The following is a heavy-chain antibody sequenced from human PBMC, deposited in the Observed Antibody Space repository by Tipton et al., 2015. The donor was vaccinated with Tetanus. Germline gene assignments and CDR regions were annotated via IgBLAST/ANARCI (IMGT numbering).Heavy chain of an antibody. D-gene: IGHD3-16*01. CDR1: GGSFSGFY. CDR3: ARVRAILRRTLSGLYWLDP. CDR2: INHRGGT. J-gene: IGHJ5*02. Sequence: TLSLTCAVSGGSFSGFYWSWIRQPPGKGLEWIGEINHRGGTSYNPSLKSRVTISVDTSKNQFSLNMTSVTAADTAVYYCARVRAILRRTLSGLYWLDPWGQGILVTVSS. V-gene: IGHV4-34*01.